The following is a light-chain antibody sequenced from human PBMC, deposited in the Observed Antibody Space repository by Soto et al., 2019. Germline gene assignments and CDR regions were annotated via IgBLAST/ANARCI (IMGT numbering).Light chain of an antibody. V-gene: IGKV3-20*01. CDR3: QQYGTSPKYS. J-gene: IGKJ2*03. CDR2: GTS. Sequence: EIVLTQSPGTLSLSLGERATLSCRASQSVSSNYLAWYQQTPGQAPRLLIYGTSSRPTGIPDRFSGSGSGTDFTLPINRLKLSDFEVYYCQQYGTSPKYSFGEGTKLEI. CDR1: QSVSSNY.